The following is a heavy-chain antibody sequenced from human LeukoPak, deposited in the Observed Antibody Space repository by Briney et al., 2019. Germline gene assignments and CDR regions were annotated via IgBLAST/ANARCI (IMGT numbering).Heavy chain of an antibody. J-gene: IGHJ6*03. CDR3: ARGLYYDFEYYYMDV. CDR2: IYYSGST. D-gene: IGHD3-3*01. Sequence: SETLSLTCTVSGGSISSYHWSWIRQPPGKGLEWIGYIYYSGSTNYNPSLKSRVTISVDTSKNQFSLKLSSVTAADTAVYYCARGLYYDFEYYYMDVWGKGTTVTVSS. CDR1: GGSISSYH. V-gene: IGHV4-59*01.